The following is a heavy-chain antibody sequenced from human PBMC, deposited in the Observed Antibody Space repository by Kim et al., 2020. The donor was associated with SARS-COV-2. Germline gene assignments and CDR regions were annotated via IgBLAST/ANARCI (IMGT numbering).Heavy chain of an antibody. Sequence: LKGRVTISVDTSKNQFSRKLSSVTAEDTAVYYCAREHYDILTGYYIPFDYWGQGTLVTVSS. CDR3: AREHYDILTGYYIPFDY. J-gene: IGHJ4*02. D-gene: IGHD3-9*01. V-gene: IGHV4-39*07.